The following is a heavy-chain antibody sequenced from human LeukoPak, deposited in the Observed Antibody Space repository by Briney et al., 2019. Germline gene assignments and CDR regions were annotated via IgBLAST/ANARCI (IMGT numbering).Heavy chain of an antibody. J-gene: IGHJ4*02. CDR2: IYYSGST. Sequence: SETLSLTCTVSGGSISSYYWSWIRQPPGKGLEWIGYIYYSGSTNYNPSLKSRVTISVDTSKNQFSLKLSSVAAADTAVYYCAREESSGWFDYWGQGTLVTVSS. D-gene: IGHD6-19*01. CDR3: AREESSGWFDY. CDR1: GGSISSYY. V-gene: IGHV4-59*01.